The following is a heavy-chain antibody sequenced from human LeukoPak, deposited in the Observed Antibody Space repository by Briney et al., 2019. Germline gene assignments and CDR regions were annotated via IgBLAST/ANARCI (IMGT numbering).Heavy chain of an antibody. Sequence: GGSLRLSCAASGFTLSVYWMSWVRQAPGKGLEWVANMNQDGSDINYVDSVRGRFTISRDDAKNLLYLHMNTLRAEDTAVYYCAREIQSSPVDYWGQGTLVTVSS. D-gene: IGHD1-1*01. CDR1: GFTLSVYW. J-gene: IGHJ4*02. CDR3: AREIQSSPVDY. V-gene: IGHV3-7*01. CDR2: MNQDGSDI.